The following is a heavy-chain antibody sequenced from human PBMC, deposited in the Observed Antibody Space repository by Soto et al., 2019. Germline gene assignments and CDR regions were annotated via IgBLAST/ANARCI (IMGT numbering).Heavy chain of an antibody. J-gene: IGHJ6*02. CDR2: ISGSGKNT. Sequence: PGGSLRLSCAASGFTFSSHGMSWVRQAPGKGLEWVSGISGSGKNTYYADSVKGRFSISRDNSKNTLYLQMNSLRAEDTALYYCAKVGGYSFDHLNYNAMDVWGQGTTVTVSS. D-gene: IGHD5-18*01. CDR1: GFTFSSHG. V-gene: IGHV3-23*01. CDR3: AKVGGYSFDHLNYNAMDV.